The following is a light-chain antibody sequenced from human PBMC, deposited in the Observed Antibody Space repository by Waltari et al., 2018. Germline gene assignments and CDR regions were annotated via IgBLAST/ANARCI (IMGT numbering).Light chain of an antibody. Sequence: QSALTQPASVSGSPGQSVTISCPAIHSDVESCNRVSWYHQPPGTPPKLMIYEAPGRPSGVPDRFSGSTSGNTASLTISGLQPEDEAYYYCGLLTNSYTWVFGGGTKLTVL. CDR3: GLLTNSYTWV. V-gene: IGLV2-18*01. CDR1: HSDVESCNR. CDR2: EAP. J-gene: IGLJ3*02.